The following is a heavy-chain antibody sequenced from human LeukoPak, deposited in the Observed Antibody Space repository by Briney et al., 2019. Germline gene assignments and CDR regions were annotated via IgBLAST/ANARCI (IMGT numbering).Heavy chain of an antibody. V-gene: IGHV3-7*01. CDR2: INQDGSVE. D-gene: IGHD3-3*01. CDR1: GFTFSSYW. Sequence: GGSLRLSCAASGFTFSSYWMSWVRQAPGKGLEWVANINQDGSVEYYVDSVKGRYTISRDNAKNSLYLQMNSLRGDDPAVYFCARAPRPGFWSGYCEYWGQGTLVTVSS. J-gene: IGHJ4*02. CDR3: ARAPRPGFWSGYCEY.